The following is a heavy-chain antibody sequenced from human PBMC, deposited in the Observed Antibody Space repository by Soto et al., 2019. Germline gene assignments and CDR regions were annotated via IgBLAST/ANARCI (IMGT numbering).Heavy chain of an antibody. V-gene: IGHV4-39*01. CDR2: IYYSWST. J-gene: IGHJ5*02. CDR3: ARHPSDFWFDP. Sequence: QLQLQESGPGLVKPSETLSLTCSVSGGSISSSSYFWGWIRQPPGKGLEWIGSIYYSWSTYYNPSLKSRVTVSVDTSKNQCSLKLSSVTAADTAVYYCARHPSDFWFDPWGQGTLVTVSS. CDR1: GGSISSSSYF. D-gene: IGHD2-21*02.